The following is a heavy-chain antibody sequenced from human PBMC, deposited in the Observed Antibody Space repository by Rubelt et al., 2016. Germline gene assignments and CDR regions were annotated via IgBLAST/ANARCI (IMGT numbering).Heavy chain of an antibody. J-gene: IGHJ4*02. CDR1: GFTFSSYS. CDR2: ISSRGSYI. V-gene: IGHV3-21*01. CDR3: ARGMVAAAGTRDY. Sequence: EVQLVESGGGLVKPGGSLRLSCAASGFTFSSYSMNWVRQAPGKGLEWVSSISSRGSYIYYADSVKGRFNISRDNAKNSLYLKMNSLGAEDTAVYYGARGMVAAAGTRDYWGQGTLVTVST. D-gene: IGHD6-13*01.